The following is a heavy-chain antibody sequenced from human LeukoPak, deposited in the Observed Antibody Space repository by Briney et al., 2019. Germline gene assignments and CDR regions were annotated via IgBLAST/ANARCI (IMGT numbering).Heavy chain of an antibody. D-gene: IGHD6-13*01. J-gene: IGHJ4*02. CDR3: AKVSWANYFDY. Sequence: GGSLRLSCAASGFSFRSYAMSWVRQAPGKGLEWVSAISGSGGNTYYADSVRGRFTISRDNSKNTLYLQMNSLRAEDTAIYYCAKVSWANYFDYRGQGTLVTVSS. CDR1: GFSFRSYA. V-gene: IGHV3-23*01. CDR2: ISGSGGNT.